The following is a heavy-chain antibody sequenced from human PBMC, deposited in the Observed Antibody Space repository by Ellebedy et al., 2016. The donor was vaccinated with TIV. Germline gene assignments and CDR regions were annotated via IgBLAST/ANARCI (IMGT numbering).Heavy chain of an antibody. CDR1: EFTFSTYS. CDR3: ARLDWSDVDLRHFYFDY. V-gene: IGHV3-48*02. J-gene: IGHJ4*02. Sequence: GGSLRLSCAASEFTFSTYSMAWVRQAPGKGLEWVSYMSSSTGDKYYADSVKGRFTISRVNAENSLYLQMNSLRDEDTAVYYCARLDWSDVDLRHFYFDYWGQGTQVTVSS. CDR2: MSSSTGDK. D-gene: IGHD1-1*01.